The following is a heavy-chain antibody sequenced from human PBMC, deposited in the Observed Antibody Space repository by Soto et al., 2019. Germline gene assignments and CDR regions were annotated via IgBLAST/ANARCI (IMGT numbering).Heavy chain of an antibody. Sequence: SLRLSCAASGFTVSSNYMRWVRQAPGKGLEWVSVIYSGGSTYYADSVKGRFTISRDNSKNTLYLQMNSLRAEDTAVYYCAREARYCSSTSCWAGYYYYYYGMDVWGQGTTVTVSS. D-gene: IGHD2-2*01. V-gene: IGHV3-53*01. CDR1: GFTVSSNY. J-gene: IGHJ6*02. CDR2: IYSGGST. CDR3: AREARYCSSTSCWAGYYYYYYGMDV.